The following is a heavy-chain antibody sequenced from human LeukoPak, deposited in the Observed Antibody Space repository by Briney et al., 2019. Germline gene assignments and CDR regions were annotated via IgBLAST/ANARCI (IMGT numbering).Heavy chain of an antibody. J-gene: IGHJ6*03. D-gene: IGHD3-3*01. CDR2: IKQDGSEK. CDR1: GFTFSSYW. V-gene: IGHV3-7*01. CDR3: ARDITYYDFWSGYYTDYYYMDV. Sequence: QSGGSLRLSCAASGFTFSSYWMSWVRQAPEKGLEWVANIKQDGSEKYYVDSVKGRFTISRDNAKNSLYLQMNSLRAEDTAVYYCARDITYYDFWSGYYTDYYYMDVWDKGTTVTVSS.